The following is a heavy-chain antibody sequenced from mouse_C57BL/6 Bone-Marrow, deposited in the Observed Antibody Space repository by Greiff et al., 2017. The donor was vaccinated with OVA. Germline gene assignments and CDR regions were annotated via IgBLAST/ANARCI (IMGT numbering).Heavy chain of an antibody. J-gene: IGHJ4*01. Sequence: VQLQQSGAELARPGASVKMSCKASGYTFTSYTMHWVKQRPGQGLEWIGYINPSSGYTKYNQKFKDKATLTADKSSSTAYMQLSSLTSEDSAVYYCALITTVVKYYAMDYWGQGTSVTVSS. CDR1: GYTFTSYT. CDR2: INPSSGYT. CDR3: ALITTVVKYYAMDY. V-gene: IGHV1-4*01. D-gene: IGHD1-1*01.